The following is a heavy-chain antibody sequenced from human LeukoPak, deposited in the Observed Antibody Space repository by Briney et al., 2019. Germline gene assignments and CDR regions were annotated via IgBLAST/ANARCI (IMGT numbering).Heavy chain of an antibody. CDR3: ARGAVTTGYFDY. V-gene: IGHV4-59*11. D-gene: IGHD4-17*01. J-gene: IGHJ4*02. CDR1: GASITTHY. CDR2: ISYNGGP. Sequence: SETLSLTCTVSGASITTHYRSWIRQPPGKGLEWIGYISYNGGPSYNPSLKSRVTISVDTSKNHFSLKLSSVTPADTAVYFCARGAVTTGYFDYWGQGTLVTVSS.